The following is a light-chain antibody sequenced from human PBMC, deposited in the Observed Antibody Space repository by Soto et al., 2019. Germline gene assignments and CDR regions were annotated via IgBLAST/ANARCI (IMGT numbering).Light chain of an antibody. V-gene: IGKV3-20*01. J-gene: IGKJ1*01. CDR2: DAS. CDR1: QTVRKKY. Sequence: EFVLTQYPGTLSLSPGERSTLSCRVSQTVRKKYLAWYQQTHGQAPRLXIYDASSRETGIPERFSGGGAGTACTRTIGRLQPEDVTVYCCQQYGNSPQTFGQGTKVDIK. CDR3: QQYGNSPQT.